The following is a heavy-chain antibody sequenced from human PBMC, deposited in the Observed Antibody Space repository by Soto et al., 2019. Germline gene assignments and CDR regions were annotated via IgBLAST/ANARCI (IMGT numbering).Heavy chain of an antibody. J-gene: IGHJ6*02. CDR2: INPNSGGT. D-gene: IGHD2-15*01. Sequence: ASVKVSCKASGYTFTGYYMHWVRQAPGQGLEWMGWINPNSGGTNYAQKFQGRVTMARDTSISTAYMELSRLRSDDTAVYYCAREVCSGGSCYPRVYYYYGMDVWGQGTTVTVSS. CDR3: AREVCSGGSCYPRVYYYYGMDV. V-gene: IGHV1-2*02. CDR1: GYTFTGYY.